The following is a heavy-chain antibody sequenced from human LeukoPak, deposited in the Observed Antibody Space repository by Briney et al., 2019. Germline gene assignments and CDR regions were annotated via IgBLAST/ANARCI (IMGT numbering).Heavy chain of an antibody. CDR3: ATTQQPAYWFDP. V-gene: IGHV4-34*01. Sequence: SETLSLTCAVYGGSFSGYYWSWIRQPPGKGLEWIGEINHSGSTNYNPSLKSRVTISVDTSKNQFSLKLSSVTAADTAVYYCATTQQPAYWFDPWGQGTLVTISS. D-gene: IGHD6-13*01. CDR2: INHSGST. J-gene: IGHJ5*02. CDR1: GGSFSGYY.